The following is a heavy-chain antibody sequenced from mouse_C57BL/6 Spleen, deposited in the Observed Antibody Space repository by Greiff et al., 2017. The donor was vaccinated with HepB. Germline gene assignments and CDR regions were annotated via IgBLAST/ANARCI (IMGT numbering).Heavy chain of an antibody. CDR1: GFTFSSYA. D-gene: IGHD1-1*01. CDR2: ISDGGSYT. V-gene: IGHV5-4*01. Sequence: DVKLVESGGGLVKPGGSLKLSCAASGFTFSSYAMSWVRQTPEKRLEWVATISDGGSYTYYPDNVKGRFTISRDNAKNNLYLQMSHLKSEDTAMYYCAREGSNPYAMDYWGQGTSVTVSS. CDR3: AREGSNPYAMDY. J-gene: IGHJ4*01.